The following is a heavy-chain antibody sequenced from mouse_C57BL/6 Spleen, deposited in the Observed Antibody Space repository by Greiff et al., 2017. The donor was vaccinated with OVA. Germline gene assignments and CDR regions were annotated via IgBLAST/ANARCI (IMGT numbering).Heavy chain of an antibody. J-gene: IGHJ2*01. CDR1: GYTFTDYY. D-gene: IGHD2-3*01. V-gene: IGHV1-26*01. Sequence: EVQLQQSGPELVKPGASVKISCKASGYTFTDYYMNWVKQSHGKSLEWIGDINPNNGGTSYNQKFKGKATLTVDKSSSTAYMELRSLTSEDSAVYYCARYDGYYGYFDYWGQGTTLTVSS. CDR3: ARYDGYYGYFDY. CDR2: INPNNGGT.